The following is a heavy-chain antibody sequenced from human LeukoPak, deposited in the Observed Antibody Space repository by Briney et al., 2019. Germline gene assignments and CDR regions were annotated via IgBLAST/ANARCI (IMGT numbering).Heavy chain of an antibody. D-gene: IGHD5-12*01. CDR3: ARGVPSFSGYTD. CDR1: GGSISSGGYY. J-gene: IGHJ4*02. CDR2: IYYSGST. Sequence: PSETLSLTCTVSGGSISSGGYYWSWIRQHPGKGLEWIGYIYYSGSTYYNPSLKSRVTISVDTSKNQFSLKLSSVTAADTAVYYCARGVPSFSGYTDWGQGTLVTVSS. V-gene: IGHV4-31*03.